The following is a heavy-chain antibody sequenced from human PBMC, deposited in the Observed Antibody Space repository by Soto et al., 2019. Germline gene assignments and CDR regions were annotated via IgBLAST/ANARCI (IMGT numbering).Heavy chain of an antibody. Sequence: PSETLSLTCTVSGDSVSSGGYYWSWIRQPPGKGLEWIGYIYSSGSANYNPSLKSRVTISRDTSKNQISLKVASVTAADTAGYYCDRGFSSASMDAWGQGTTVTVSS. CDR2: IYSSGSA. D-gene: IGHD6-19*01. J-gene: IGHJ6*02. CDR1: GDSVSSGGYY. CDR3: DRGFSSASMDA. V-gene: IGHV4-61*08.